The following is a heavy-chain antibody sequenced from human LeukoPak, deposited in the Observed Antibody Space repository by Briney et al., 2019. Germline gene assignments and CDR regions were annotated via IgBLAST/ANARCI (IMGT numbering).Heavy chain of an antibody. CDR3: ARERIAVDNWFDS. J-gene: IGHJ5*01. D-gene: IGHD6-19*01. V-gene: IGHV3-30*04. CDR1: GFTFSSYA. CDR2: ISYDGSNK. Sequence: GGSLRLSCAASGFTFSSYAMHWVRQAPGKGLEWVAVISYDGSNKYYADSVKGRFTISRDNSKNTLYLQMNSLRAEDTAAYYCARERIAVDNWFDSWGQGTLVTVSS.